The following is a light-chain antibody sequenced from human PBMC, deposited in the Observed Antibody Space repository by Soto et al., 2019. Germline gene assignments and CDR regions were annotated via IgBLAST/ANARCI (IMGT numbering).Light chain of an antibody. CDR2: GAS. Sequence: EIVMMQSPATLSVSPGERATLSCRASQSVTNKLAWYQQIPGQAPRLLIYGASIRATGVPARFSGSGSGTEFTLIISSLQSEDFAVYYCQQYNNWPPWTFGQGTKVEIK. CDR3: QQYNNWPPWT. CDR1: QSVTNK. V-gene: IGKV3-15*01. J-gene: IGKJ1*01.